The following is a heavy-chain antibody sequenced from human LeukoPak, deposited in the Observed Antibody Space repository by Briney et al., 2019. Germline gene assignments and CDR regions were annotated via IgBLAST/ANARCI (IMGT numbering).Heavy chain of an antibody. V-gene: IGHV3-7*05. CDR3: ASRAGYTGSWSAFDY. D-gene: IGHD6-13*01. CDR2: IKQDGSEK. CDR1: TFTLNNYW. J-gene: IGHJ4*02. Sequence: PGGSLRLSCTASTFTLNNYWMSWVRQAPGKGLERVANIKQDGSEKYYVDSVKGRFTISRDNAKNSLYLQMNSLRAEDTAVYYCASRAGYTGSWSAFDYWGQGTLVTVSS.